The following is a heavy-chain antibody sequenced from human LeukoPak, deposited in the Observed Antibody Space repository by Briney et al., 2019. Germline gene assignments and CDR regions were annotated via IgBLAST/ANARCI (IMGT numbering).Heavy chain of an antibody. D-gene: IGHD3-10*01. V-gene: IGHV7-4-1*02. CDR2: INTNTGNP. Sequence: ASVKVSCKASGYTFTSYAMNWVRQAPGQGLEWMGWINTNTGNPTYAQDFTGRFVFSLDTSVTTAYLQISSLKAEDTAVYYCAREYIDPTLGDNGWGSYIDYWGQGTLVTVSS. CDR3: AREYIDPTLGDNGWGSYIDY. J-gene: IGHJ4*02. CDR1: GYTFTSYA.